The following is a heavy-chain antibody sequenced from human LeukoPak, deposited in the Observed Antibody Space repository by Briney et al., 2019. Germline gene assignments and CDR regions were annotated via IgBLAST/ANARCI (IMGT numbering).Heavy chain of an antibody. D-gene: IGHD6-6*01. CDR3: ARIEYSSSSGDY. Sequence: GGSLRLSCAVSGFNFRDHWMDWVRQAPGKGLQWVGHIKNDGSETYYLDSLKGRFTISRDNSKNTLYLQMNSLRAEDTAVYYCARIEYSSSSGDYWGQGTLVTVSS. J-gene: IGHJ4*02. V-gene: IGHV3-7*01. CDR2: IKNDGSET. CDR1: GFNFRDHW.